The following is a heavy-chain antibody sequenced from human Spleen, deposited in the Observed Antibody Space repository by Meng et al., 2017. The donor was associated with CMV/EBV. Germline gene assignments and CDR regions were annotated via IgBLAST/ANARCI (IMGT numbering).Heavy chain of an antibody. CDR1: GFTVSSNY. J-gene: IGHJ4*02. D-gene: IGHD5-12*01. CDR3: ARGVRSGYGPEIDY. Sequence: GALKISCAASGFTVSSNYMSWVRQAPGKGLEWVSVFYSGDSTYYADSVKGRFTISRDNSKNTLYLQMNSLRAEDTAVYYCARGVRSGYGPEIDYWGQGTLVTVSS. CDR2: FYSGDST. V-gene: IGHV3-53*01.